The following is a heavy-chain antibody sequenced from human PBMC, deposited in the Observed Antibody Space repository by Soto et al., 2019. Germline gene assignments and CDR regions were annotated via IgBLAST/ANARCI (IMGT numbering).Heavy chain of an antibody. J-gene: IGHJ4*02. V-gene: IGHV3-30*03. Sequence: PGGSLRLSCAASGFTFSSYGMHWVRQAPGKGLEWVAVISYDGSNEHFARSVRGRFTISRDNSKNTLYLQMNRLRPEDTAVYYCARGPSSLTRFDYWGQGTLVTVSS. CDR1: GFTFSSYG. CDR3: ARGPSSLTRFDY. D-gene: IGHD2-2*01. CDR2: ISYDGSNE.